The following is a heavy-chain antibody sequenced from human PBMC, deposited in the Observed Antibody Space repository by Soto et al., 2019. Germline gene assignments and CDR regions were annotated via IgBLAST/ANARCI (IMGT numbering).Heavy chain of an antibody. J-gene: IGHJ4*02. CDR3: ARESEDLTSNFDY. CDR1: GFTCTRYS. CDR2: ISSTTNYI. Sequence: GGSLRLSCAASGFTCTRYSMNWGRQAPGKGLEWVSSISSTTNYIYYADSMKGRFTVSRDNAKNSVYLEMNSLSAEDTAVYYCARESEDLTSNFDYWGQGTLVTVSS. V-gene: IGHV3-21*01.